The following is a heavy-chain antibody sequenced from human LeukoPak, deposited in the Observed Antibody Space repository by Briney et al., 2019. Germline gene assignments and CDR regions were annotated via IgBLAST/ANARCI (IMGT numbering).Heavy chain of an antibody. CDR3: ARGSRYSSSWDIDY. D-gene: IGHD6-13*01. V-gene: IGHV1-18*01. Sequence: ASVKVSCKASGYTFTSYGISWVRQAPGQGLEWMGWISAYNGNTNYAQKLQGRVTMTTDTSTSTAYMELRSLRSDDTAMYYCARGSRYSSSWDIDYWGQGTLVTVSS. CDR2: ISAYNGNT. CDR1: GYTFTSYG. J-gene: IGHJ4*02.